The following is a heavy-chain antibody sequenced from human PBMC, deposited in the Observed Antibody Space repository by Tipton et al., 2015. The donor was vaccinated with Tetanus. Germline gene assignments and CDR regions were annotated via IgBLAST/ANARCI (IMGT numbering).Heavy chain of an antibody. D-gene: IGHD6-19*01. J-gene: IGHJ2*01. CDR2: IYDSGST. Sequence: TLSLTCNVSGGSISGFYWNWIRQPPGKGLEWIGYIYDSGSTNYNPSLKSRVIISVDTSKNQFSLKLSSVTAADSAVYYCARAGSFSTGWLMNWYFDLWGRGTLVTVSS. CDR3: ARAGSFSTGWLMNWYFDL. CDR1: GGSISGFY. V-gene: IGHV4-59*01.